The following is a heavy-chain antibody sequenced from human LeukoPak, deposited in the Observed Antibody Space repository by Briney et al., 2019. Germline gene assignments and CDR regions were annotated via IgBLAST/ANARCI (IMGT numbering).Heavy chain of an antibody. Sequence: SEILSLTCTVSGGSISSYYWSWIRQPPGKGLEWIGYIYYSGSTNYNPSLKSRVTISVDTSKNQFSLKLSSVTAADTAVYYCARAPQLWVGGFDYWGQGTLVTVSS. J-gene: IGHJ4*02. V-gene: IGHV4-59*01. CDR3: ARAPQLWVGGFDY. CDR2: IYYSGST. CDR1: GGSISSYY. D-gene: IGHD5-18*01.